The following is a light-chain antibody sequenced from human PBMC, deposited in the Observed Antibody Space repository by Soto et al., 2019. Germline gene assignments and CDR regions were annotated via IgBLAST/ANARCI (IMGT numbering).Light chain of an antibody. J-gene: IGKJ1*01. V-gene: IGKV2-30*01. CDR1: QSLVYSDGSTN. Sequence: DVVMTQSPLSLPVTLGQPASISCRSSQSLVYSDGSTNLNWFQQRPGQSPRRLIYKASNRDSGVPDRFSGSGSGTDCTLKISRVEAEDVGVYYCMQGTHWPRTFGQGTKVEIK. CDR3: MQGTHWPRT. CDR2: KAS.